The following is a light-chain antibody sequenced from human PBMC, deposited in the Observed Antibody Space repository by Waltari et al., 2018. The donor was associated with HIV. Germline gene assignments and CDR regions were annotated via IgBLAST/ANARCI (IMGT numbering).Light chain of an antibody. Sequence: AIRMTQSPSSFSASTGDRVTITCRASQGINSYLAWFQQKPGKGPKLLIHGASTLQGGVPSRFSGNGSGTDFTLTISRLQSEDFATYYCQQYYTYSVTFGQGTRLEI. CDR2: GAS. J-gene: IGKJ5*01. CDR3: QQYYTYSVT. CDR1: QGINSY. V-gene: IGKV1-8*01.